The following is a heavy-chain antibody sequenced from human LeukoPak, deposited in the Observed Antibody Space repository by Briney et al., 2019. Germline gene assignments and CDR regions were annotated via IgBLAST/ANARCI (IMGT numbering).Heavy chain of an antibody. CDR1: GYTFTSYG. D-gene: IGHD3-3*01. V-gene: IGHV1-18*01. CDR3: ARVYDFWSGYYTPSFDY. J-gene: IGHJ4*02. CDR2: ISAYNGNT. Sequence: ASVKVSCKASGYTFTSYGISWVRQAPGQGLEWMGWISAYNGNTNYAQKLQGRVTMTTDTSTSTAYMELRSLRSDDTAVYYCARVYDFWSGYYTPSFDYWGQGTLVTVSS.